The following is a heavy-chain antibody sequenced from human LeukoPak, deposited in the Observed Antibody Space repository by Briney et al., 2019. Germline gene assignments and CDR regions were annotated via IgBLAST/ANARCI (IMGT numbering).Heavy chain of an antibody. V-gene: IGHV3-30*18. D-gene: IGHD2-2*01. CDR2: ISYDGSNK. Sequence: QSGGSLRLSCAASGFTFSSYGMHWVREAPGKGLEWVAVISYDGSNKYYADSVKGRFTISRDNSKNTLYLQMNSLRAEDTAVYYCAKPAYFDYWGQGTLVTVSS. CDR3: AKPAYFDY. CDR1: GFTFSSYG. J-gene: IGHJ4*02.